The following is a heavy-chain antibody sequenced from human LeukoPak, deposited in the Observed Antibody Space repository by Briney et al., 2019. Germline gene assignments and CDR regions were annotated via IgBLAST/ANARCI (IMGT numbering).Heavy chain of an antibody. V-gene: IGHV3-48*03. CDR2: ISSSGSTI. CDR1: GFTFSSYE. J-gene: IGHJ1*01. Sequence: GGSLRLSCAASGFTFSSYEMNWVRQAPGKGLEWVSYISSSGSTIYYADSVKGRFTISRDNAKNSLYLQMNSLRAEDTAVYYCVVGDYYDSSGYYRAFQHWGQGTLVAVSS. CDR3: VVGDYYDSSGYYRAFQH. D-gene: IGHD3-22*01.